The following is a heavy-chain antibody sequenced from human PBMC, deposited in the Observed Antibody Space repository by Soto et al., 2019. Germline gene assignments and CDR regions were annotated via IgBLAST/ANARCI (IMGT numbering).Heavy chain of an antibody. CDR3: ARGQRFSDCSVL. V-gene: IGHV4-4*07. D-gene: IGHD3-3*01. CDR1: GGSMSSYY. CDR2: VYSSGGT. Sequence: SETLSLTCSVSGGSMSSYYWTWIRQPAGKGLEWIGRVYSSGGTHYNSSLKSRVTISLDTSKNQFSLRLISVTAADTAVYYCARGQRFSDCSVLWGQGTLVTVSS. J-gene: IGHJ5*02.